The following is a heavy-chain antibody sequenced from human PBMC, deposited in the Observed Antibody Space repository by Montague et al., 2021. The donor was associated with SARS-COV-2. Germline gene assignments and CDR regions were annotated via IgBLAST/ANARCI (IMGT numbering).Heavy chain of an antibody. J-gene: IGHJ3*02. CDR3: ARTWRFGQSYGLDI. CDR1: GDSISSYY. CDR2: AYYVPSTNXANT. V-gene: IGHV4-59*01. Sequence: SETLSLTCSVSGDSISSYYYNWIRQAPGTGLEWIGYAYYVPSTNXANTNSNPSLKRRVTISLDTSENQFSLKLSSVTAADTAVYYCARTWRFGQSYGLDIWGQGTMVTVSS. D-gene: IGHD3-16*01.